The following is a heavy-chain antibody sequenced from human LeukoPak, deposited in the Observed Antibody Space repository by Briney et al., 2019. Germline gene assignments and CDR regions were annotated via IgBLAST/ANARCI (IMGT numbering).Heavy chain of an antibody. V-gene: IGHV3-66*01. J-gene: IGHJ4*02. Sequence: GGSLRLSCAASGFTVSSNYMSWVRQAPGKGLEWVSVIYSGGSTYYADSVKGRFTISRDNSKNTLYLQTNSLRAEDTAVYYCARDITSLSNPIGWGQGTLVTVSS. CDR3: ARDITSLSNPIG. CDR1: GFTVSSNY. CDR2: IYSGGST. D-gene: IGHD3-3*02.